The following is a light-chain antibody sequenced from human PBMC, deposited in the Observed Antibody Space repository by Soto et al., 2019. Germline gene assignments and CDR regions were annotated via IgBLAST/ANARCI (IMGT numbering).Light chain of an antibody. CDR2: DVS. CDR1: SSDVGGYNY. J-gene: IGLJ2*01. CDR3: SSYAGSNVL. V-gene: IGLV2-14*01. Sequence: QSALTQPASVSGSPGQSITISCTGTSSDVGGYNYVSWYQQHPGKAPKLLIYDVSNRPSGVSNRFSGSKSGNTASLTISGLQTEDEADYYCSSYAGSNVLFGGGTKLTVL.